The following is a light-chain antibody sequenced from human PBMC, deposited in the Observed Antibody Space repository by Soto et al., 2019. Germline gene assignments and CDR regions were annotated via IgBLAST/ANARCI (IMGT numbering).Light chain of an antibody. CDR3: QQFHTMPWT. CDR1: QTVLNSSNNKTY. J-gene: IGKJ1*01. V-gene: IGKV4-1*01. Sequence: DIVMTQSPDSLAVSLGERATLDCKSSQTVLNSSNNKTYLAWYRQRPGQPPTLLINWASTRQSGVPARFRGSGSGTEFTLTITDLQAEDLAVYYCQQFHTMPWTFGQVTKVDSK. CDR2: WAS.